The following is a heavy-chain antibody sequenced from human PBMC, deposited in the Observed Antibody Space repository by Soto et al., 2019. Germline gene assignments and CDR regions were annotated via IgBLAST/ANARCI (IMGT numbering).Heavy chain of an antibody. CDR1: GFTFSSYS. CDR2: ISSSSSYI. V-gene: IGHV3-21*01. D-gene: IGHD2-2*01. CDR3: ARDPAPAAPYYFDY. J-gene: IGHJ4*02. Sequence: EVPLVESGGGLVKPGGSLRLSCAASGFTFSSYSMNWVRQAPGKGLEWVSSISSSSSYIYYADSVKGRFTISRDNAKTSLYLQMNSLTAEDTAVYYCARDPAPAAPYYFDYWGQGTLVTVSS.